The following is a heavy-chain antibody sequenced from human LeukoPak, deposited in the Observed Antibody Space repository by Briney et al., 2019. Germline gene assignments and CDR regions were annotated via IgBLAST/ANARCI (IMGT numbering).Heavy chain of an antibody. CDR1: GYTFTSYY. CDR3: ARGGYIAAFDI. D-gene: IGHD5-18*01. Sequence: ASVKVSCKASGYTFTSYYMHWVRQAPGQGLEWMGIINPSGGSTSYAQKFQGRVTMTRDMSTSTVYMEPSSLRSEDTAVYYCARGGYIAAFDIWGQGTMVTVSS. V-gene: IGHV1-46*01. J-gene: IGHJ3*02. CDR2: INPSGGST.